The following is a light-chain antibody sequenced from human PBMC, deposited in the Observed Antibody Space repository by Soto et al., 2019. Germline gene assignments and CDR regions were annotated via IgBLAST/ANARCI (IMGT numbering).Light chain of an antibody. CDR2: GAS. CDR3: QQYNIWPLT. CDR1: QSVSGN. V-gene: IGKV3-15*01. Sequence: EIVMTQSPATLSVSPGERATLSCRASQSVSGNLAWYQQRPGQAPSLLIYGASTRATGIPARFSGSGSGTEFTLTISSLQSEDFAVYYCQQYNIWPLTFGGGTKVEIK. J-gene: IGKJ4*01.